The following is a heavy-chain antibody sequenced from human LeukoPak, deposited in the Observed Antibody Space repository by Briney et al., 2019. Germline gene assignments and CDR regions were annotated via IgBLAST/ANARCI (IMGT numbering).Heavy chain of an antibody. D-gene: IGHD2-2*01. Sequence: ASVEVSCKASGGTFSSYAISWVRQAPGQGLEWMGGIIPIFGTANYAQKFQGRVTITADESTSTAYMELSSLRSEDTAVYYCATDLARVPAARSFDYWGQGTLVTVSS. V-gene: IGHV1-69*13. CDR3: ATDLARVPAARSFDY. J-gene: IGHJ4*02. CDR1: GGTFSSYA. CDR2: IIPIFGTA.